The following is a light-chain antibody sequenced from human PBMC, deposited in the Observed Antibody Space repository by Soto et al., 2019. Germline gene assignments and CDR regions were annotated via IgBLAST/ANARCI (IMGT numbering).Light chain of an antibody. Sequence: QSVLTQPASVSGSPGQSITISCTGTKNDIGVYDFVSWYQHHPGKAPRLIIYEVVQWPSGVPDRFSGSKSGNTASLTVSGLEAADEADYFCKSYAGSNAYVFGSGTRSPS. CDR1: KNDIGVYDF. V-gene: IGLV2-8*01. CDR3: KSYAGSNAYV. J-gene: IGLJ1*01. CDR2: EVV.